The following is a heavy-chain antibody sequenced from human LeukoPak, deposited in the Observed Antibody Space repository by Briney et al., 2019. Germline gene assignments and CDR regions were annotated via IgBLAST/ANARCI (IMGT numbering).Heavy chain of an antibody. J-gene: IGHJ4*02. D-gene: IGHD3-9*01. CDR2: INSDGSST. CDR3: ASGFGYDILTGYLTQGY. Sequence: PGGSLRLSCAASGFTFSSYWMHWVRQAPGKGLVWVSRINSDGSSTSYADSVRGRFTISRDNAKNTLYLQMNSLRAEDTAVYYCASGFGYDILTGYLTQGYWGQGTLVTVSS. CDR1: GFTFSSYW. V-gene: IGHV3-74*01.